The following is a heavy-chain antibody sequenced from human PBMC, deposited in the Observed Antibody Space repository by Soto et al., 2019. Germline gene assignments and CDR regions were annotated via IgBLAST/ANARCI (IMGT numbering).Heavy chain of an antibody. CDR2: IYYSGST. D-gene: IGHD3-10*01. CDR3: AEGNTGTKGWFDP. CDR1: GGSVSSGSYY. J-gene: IGHJ5*02. V-gene: IGHV4-61*01. Sequence: SETLSLTCTVSGGSVSSGSYYWSWIRQPPGKGLEWIGYIYYSGSTYYDPSLKSRVTISVDTSKNQFSLKLSSVTAADTAVYYCAEGNTGTKGWFDPWGQGTLVTVSS.